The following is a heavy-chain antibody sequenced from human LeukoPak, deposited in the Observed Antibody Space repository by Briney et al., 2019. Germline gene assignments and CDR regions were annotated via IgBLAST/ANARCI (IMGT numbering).Heavy chain of an antibody. CDR1: GLTFSSHW. D-gene: IGHD1-14*01. J-gene: IGHJ4*02. CDR3: ATQRGGNPAY. Sequence: GGSLRLSCAASGLTFSSHWMHWVRQAPGKGLVWVSRITNDGSSTTYADSVKGRFTISRDNAKNLLYLQVNSLRAEDTAVYYCATQRGGNPAYWGQGTLVTVSS. CDR2: ITNDGSST. V-gene: IGHV3-74*01.